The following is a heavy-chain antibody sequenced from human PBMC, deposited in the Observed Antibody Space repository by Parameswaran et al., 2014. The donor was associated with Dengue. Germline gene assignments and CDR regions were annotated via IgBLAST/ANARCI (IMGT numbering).Heavy chain of an antibody. V-gene: IGHV4-34*01. D-gene: IGHD2-2*01. CDR3: ARGLLMYCGNNNCQDNWFDP. J-gene: IGHJ5*02. Sequence: WIRQPPGKGLEWIGQINHAGSTTYNPSLKSRVSISVDTSNKQFSLKLSSVTAADTAVYYCARGLLMYCGNNNCQDNWFDPWGQGTLVTVSS. CDR2: INHAGST.